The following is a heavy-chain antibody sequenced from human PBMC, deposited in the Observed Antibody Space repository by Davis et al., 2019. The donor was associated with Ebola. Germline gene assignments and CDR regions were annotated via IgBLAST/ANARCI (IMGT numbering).Heavy chain of an antibody. J-gene: IGHJ4*02. CDR3: ARQRSRSYSLDY. D-gene: IGHD1-26*01. CDR2: IGSDTAT. CDR1: GVTLSSCA. Sequence: PGGSLRLSCAASGVTLSSCAMSWVRQSPGEGLEWVSGIGSDTATHYADSVRGRFTISRDDSKNTLFLQMDSLRAEDTAVYYCARQRSRSYSLDYWGQGTLVTVSS. V-gene: IGHV3-23*01.